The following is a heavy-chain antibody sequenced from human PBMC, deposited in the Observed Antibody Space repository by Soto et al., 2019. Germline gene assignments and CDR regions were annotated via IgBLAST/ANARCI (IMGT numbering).Heavy chain of an antibody. J-gene: IGHJ3*02. CDR2: ISSSSSYI. D-gene: IGHD2-15*01. CDR1: GFTFSSYS. Sequence: GGSLRLSCAPSGFTFSSYSMNWVRQPPGKGLEWASSISSSSSYIYYEDSVKGRFTFSRANAKNSLYLKLNSLKSKNPAENYCARDAPGGGKVPVGAFDIWGQGTMVTVS. CDR3: ARDAPGGGKVPVGAFDI. V-gene: IGHV3-21*01.